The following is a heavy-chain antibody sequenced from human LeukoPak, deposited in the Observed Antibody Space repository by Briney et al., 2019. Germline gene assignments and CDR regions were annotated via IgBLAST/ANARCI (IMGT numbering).Heavy chain of an antibody. Sequence: ASVKVSCKVSGCTLTELSMHWVRQAPGKGLEWMGGFDPEDGETIYAQKFQGRVTMTEDTSTDTAYMDLSRLRSDDAAVYYCARTNAGAAAGEFDYWGQGTLVTVSS. V-gene: IGHV1-24*01. CDR1: GCTLTELS. D-gene: IGHD6-13*01. CDR3: ARTNAGAAAGEFDY. CDR2: FDPEDGET. J-gene: IGHJ4*02.